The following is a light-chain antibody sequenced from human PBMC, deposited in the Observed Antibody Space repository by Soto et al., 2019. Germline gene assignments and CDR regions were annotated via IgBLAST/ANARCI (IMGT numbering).Light chain of an antibody. CDR2: EGT. CDR1: SSDVGSYNL. CDR3: CSSAGRSGVI. V-gene: IGLV2-23*01. Sequence: QSALTQPASVSGSPGQSITISCTGTSSDVGSYNLVSWYQHHPGKAPELMIYEGTNRPSGVSNRFSGSKSGNTASLTISGLQAEDEADYYCCSSAGRSGVIFGGGTKLTVL. J-gene: IGLJ2*01.